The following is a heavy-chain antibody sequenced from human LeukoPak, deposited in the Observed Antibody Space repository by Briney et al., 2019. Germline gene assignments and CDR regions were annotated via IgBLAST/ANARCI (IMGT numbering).Heavy chain of an antibody. D-gene: IGHD3-16*01. CDR1: GVSITSGGCF. J-gene: IGHJ4*02. CDR3: ARTLLQGAGLWLDS. CDR2: IYSSGIT. V-gene: IGHV4-31*03. Sequence: SQTLSLTCSVSGVSITSGGCFWNWIRQHPGKGLEWIGYIYSSGITYYNPSLKSRLMISVDTSLNQFSLNLRSVTAADTAIYYCARTLLQGAGLWLDSWGPGTLVSVSS.